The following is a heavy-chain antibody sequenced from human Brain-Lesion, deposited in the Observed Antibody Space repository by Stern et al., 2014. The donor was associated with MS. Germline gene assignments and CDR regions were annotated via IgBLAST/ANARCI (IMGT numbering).Heavy chain of an antibody. CDR3: ARGRVVPGFQYYATDV. CDR2: IFNSGST. D-gene: IGHD2-2*01. Sequence: QLQLQESGPGLVKPSQTLSLSCTVSGGSISSGGYYWSWLRQPAGKGLEWIGRIFNSGSTRYNPSLKSRVTISIDTSKNQFSLRLNPMTAADTAVYYCARGRVVPGFQYYATDVWGQGTTVIVSS. V-gene: IGHV4-61*02. CDR1: GGSISSGGYY. J-gene: IGHJ6*02.